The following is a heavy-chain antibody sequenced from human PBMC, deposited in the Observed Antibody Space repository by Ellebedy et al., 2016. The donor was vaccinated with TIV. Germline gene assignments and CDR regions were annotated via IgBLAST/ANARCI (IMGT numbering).Heavy chain of an antibody. J-gene: IGHJ4*02. V-gene: IGHV3-48*02. CDR1: QFMFNTFS. Sequence: GDSLKISXAGSQFMFNTFSMNWVRQAPGKGLEWVSYISSSGSKIEYADAVKGRFTISRDNAKNSLYLQMNSLRDEDTAVYYCAGGAGWLADYWGQGTLVTVSS. CDR2: ISSSGSKI. D-gene: IGHD6-19*01. CDR3: AGGAGWLADY.